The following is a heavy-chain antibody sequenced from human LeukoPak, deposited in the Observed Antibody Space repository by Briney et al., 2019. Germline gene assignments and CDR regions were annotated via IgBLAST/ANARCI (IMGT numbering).Heavy chain of an antibody. V-gene: IGHV3-33*06. CDR1: GFTFSDHV. CDR3: AKDTESSIAANTDWFDP. Sequence: PGGSLRLSCAASGFTFSDHVMNWVRQAPGKGLEWVAVIWYDGSNKYYADSVKGRFTISRDNSKNTLYLQMNSLRAEDTAVYYCAKDTESSIAANTDWFDPWGQGTLVTVSS. J-gene: IGHJ5*02. D-gene: IGHD6-6*01. CDR2: IWYDGSNK.